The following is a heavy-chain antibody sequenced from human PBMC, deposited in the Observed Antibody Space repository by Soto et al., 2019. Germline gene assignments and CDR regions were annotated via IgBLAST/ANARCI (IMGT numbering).Heavy chain of an antibody. Sequence: EVQLVESGGGLVQPGRSLRLSCAASGFTFDDYAMHWVRQAPGKGLEWVSGISWNSGSIGYADSVKGRFTISRDNAKNSLYLQMNSLRAEDTALYYCAKEPHPLTVTTPGRVSWYFDYWGQGTLVTVSS. CDR1: GFTFDDYA. J-gene: IGHJ4*02. CDR2: ISWNSGSI. V-gene: IGHV3-9*01. D-gene: IGHD4-17*01. CDR3: AKEPHPLTVTTPGRVSWYFDY.